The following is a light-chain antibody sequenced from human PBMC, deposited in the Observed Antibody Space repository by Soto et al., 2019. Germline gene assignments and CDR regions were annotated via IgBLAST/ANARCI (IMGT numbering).Light chain of an antibody. CDR2: DVS. CDR3: SSYTTSNARQIV. J-gene: IGLJ1*01. CDR1: SSDVGGDNY. Sequence: QSALTQPASVSGSPGQSITISFTGTSSDVGGDNYVSWYQHHPGKAPKLIIYDVSNRPSGVSIRFSGSKSDNTASLTISGLQPEDEADYHCSSYTTSNARQIVFGTGTKLTVL. V-gene: IGLV2-14*03.